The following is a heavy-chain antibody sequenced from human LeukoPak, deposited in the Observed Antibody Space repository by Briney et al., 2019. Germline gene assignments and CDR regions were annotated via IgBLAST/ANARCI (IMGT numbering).Heavy chain of an antibody. V-gene: IGHV3-30-3*01. CDR1: GFTLSSYA. D-gene: IGHD6-13*01. Sequence: PGGSLTLYCAVAGFTLSSYAMHWVRQAPGKDLEGQAVISYDGSNKYYADSVKGRFTISRDNSKNTLYLQMNSLRAEDTAVYYCARDDGSSWYGSGYFQHWGQGTLVTVSS. CDR2: ISYDGSNK. J-gene: IGHJ1*01. CDR3: ARDDGSSWYGSGYFQH.